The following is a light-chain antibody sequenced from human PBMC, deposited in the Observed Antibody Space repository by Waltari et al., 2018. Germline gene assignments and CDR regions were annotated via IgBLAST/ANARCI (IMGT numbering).Light chain of an antibody. CDR3: QQHYSYPIT. CDR1: HSILNW. J-gene: IGKJ5*01. CDR2: QAS. V-gene: IGKV1-5*03. Sequence: DIQMTQSPSTLSASVGDRVSITCRASHSILNWLAWYQQKPGRAPNRLIFQASSLEGGVPSRFSGSGSGTEFTLTISSLQPDDCATYYCQQHYSYPITFGQGTRLEIK.